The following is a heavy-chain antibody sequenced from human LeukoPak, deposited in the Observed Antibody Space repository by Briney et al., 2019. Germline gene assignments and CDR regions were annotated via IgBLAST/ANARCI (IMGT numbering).Heavy chain of an antibody. Sequence: NPGGSLRLSCVASGFSFNFYSVNWVRQAPGKGLEWVSSISSSSSYIYYADSVKGRFTISRDNARNSLYLQMNSLRAEDTAVYYCASQGSGYDSPIDHWGQGTLVTVSS. D-gene: IGHD5-12*01. V-gene: IGHV3-21*01. CDR3: ASQGSGYDSPIDH. CDR2: ISSSSSYI. CDR1: GFSFNFYS. J-gene: IGHJ4*02.